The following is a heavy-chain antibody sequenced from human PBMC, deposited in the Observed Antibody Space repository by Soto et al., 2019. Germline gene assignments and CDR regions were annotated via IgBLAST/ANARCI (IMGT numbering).Heavy chain of an antibody. V-gene: IGHV3-15*07. CDR3: TTDSYSTMIVLRFDY. J-gene: IGHJ4*01. Sequence: PAGCLRQSFADADCTYPDGCRNWVRQAPGKGLEWVGRIKSKTAGGTTDFAAPVKGRFAISRDDSKNMVYLQMNSLKTEDTALYYCTTDSYSTMIVLRFDYWGHGTLVTLSS. CDR1: DCTYPDGC. D-gene: IGHD3-22*01. CDR2: IKSKTAGGTT.